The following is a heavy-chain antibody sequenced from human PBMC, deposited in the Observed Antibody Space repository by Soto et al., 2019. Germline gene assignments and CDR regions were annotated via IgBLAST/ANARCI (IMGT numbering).Heavy chain of an antibody. CDR2: IYYGGST. V-gene: IGHV4-39*01. CDR1: GDSISSSSNY. J-gene: IGHJ3*02. Sequence: SETLSLTCTVSGDSISSSSNYWGWIRQPPGKGLEWIGSIYYGGSTYYNPSLKSRVTISVDTSKNQFSLKLRSVTAADTAVYYCARGRGYSGYRRGSFDIWGQGTMVTVSS. D-gene: IGHD5-12*01. CDR3: ARGRGYSGYRRGSFDI.